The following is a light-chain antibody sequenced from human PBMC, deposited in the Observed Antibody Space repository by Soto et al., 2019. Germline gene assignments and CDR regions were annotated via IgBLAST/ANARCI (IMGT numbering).Light chain of an antibody. J-gene: IGKJ5*01. CDR3: QQYGSSSEIT. Sequence: EIVFTQSPSTLSLSPGERAALSFSASQCVAGSYLAWYQQKPGQAPRLLIYGASSRATGFPDRFSGSGSGTDFTLTISGLEPEDSAVYYCQQYGSSSEITFGQGTRLEI. V-gene: IGKV3-20*01. CDR2: GAS. CDR1: QCVAGSY.